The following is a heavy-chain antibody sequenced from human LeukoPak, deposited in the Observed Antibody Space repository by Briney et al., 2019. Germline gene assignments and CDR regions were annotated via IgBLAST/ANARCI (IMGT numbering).Heavy chain of an antibody. Sequence: PSETLSLTCTVSGGSISSYYWSWIRQPPGKGLEWIGYIYYSGSTNYNPSLKSRVTISVDTSKNQFSLKLSSVTAADTAVYYCARERCSGGSCYFDYWGQGTLVTVSS. J-gene: IGHJ4*02. CDR1: GGSISSYY. D-gene: IGHD2-15*01. CDR2: IYYSGST. V-gene: IGHV4-59*01. CDR3: ARERCSGGSCYFDY.